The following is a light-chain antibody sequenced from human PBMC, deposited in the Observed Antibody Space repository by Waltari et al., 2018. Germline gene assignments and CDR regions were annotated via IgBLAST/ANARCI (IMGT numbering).Light chain of an antibody. CDR1: QSVSRY. V-gene: IGKV3-20*01. J-gene: IGKJ1*01. CDR3: QNHERLPAM. CDR2: GAT. Sequence: IVLPQSPGTLPLSPGERATLSCRASQSVSRYLAWYQQKPGQAPRLLIYGATSRATGIPDRFRGRGSGTDFSLTISRLEPEDFSVYYCQNHERLPAMFGQGTKVEIK.